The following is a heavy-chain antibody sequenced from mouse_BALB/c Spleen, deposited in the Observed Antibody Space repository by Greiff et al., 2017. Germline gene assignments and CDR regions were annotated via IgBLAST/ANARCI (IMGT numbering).Heavy chain of an antibody. CDR3: TRGDGYYVYWYFDV. Sequence: EVQLVESGGGLVQPGGSRKLSCAASGFTFSSFGMHWVRQAPEKGLEWVAEIRLKSNNYATHYAESVKGRFTISRDDSKSSVYLQMNNLRAEDTGIYYCTRGDGYYVYWYFDVWGAGTTVTVSS. CDR2: IRLKSNNYAT. CDR1: GFTFSSFG. V-gene: IGHV6-6*02. J-gene: IGHJ1*01. D-gene: IGHD2-3*01.